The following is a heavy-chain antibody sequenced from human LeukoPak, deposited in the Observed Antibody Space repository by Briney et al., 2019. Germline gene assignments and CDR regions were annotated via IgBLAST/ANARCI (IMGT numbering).Heavy chain of an antibody. CDR1: GGSISSSNYY. D-gene: IGHD2-2*01. Sequence: SETLSLTCTVSGGSISSSNYYWGWIRQPPGKGLEWIGSIYYSGSTYYNPSLKSRVTISVDTFKKQFSLRLSSVTAADTAVYYCARSYCSSTSCYAVGAFDIWGQGTLVTVSS. CDR3: ARSYCSSTSCYAVGAFDI. CDR2: IYYSGST. V-gene: IGHV4-39*01. J-gene: IGHJ3*02.